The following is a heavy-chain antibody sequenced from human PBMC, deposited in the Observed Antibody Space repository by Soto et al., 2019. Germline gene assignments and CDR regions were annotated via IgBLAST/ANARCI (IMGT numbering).Heavy chain of an antibody. J-gene: IGHJ3*02. CDR2: IYPGDSDT. CDR1: GYSFTSYW. V-gene: IGHV5-51*01. CDR3: AGQRWNYHDAFDI. Sequence: GESLKISCKGSGYSFTSYWIGWVRQMPGKGLEWMGIIYPGDSDTRYSPSFQGQVTISADKSISTAYLQWSSLKASDTVMYYCAGQRWNYHDAFDIWGQGTMVTVSS. D-gene: IGHD1-7*01.